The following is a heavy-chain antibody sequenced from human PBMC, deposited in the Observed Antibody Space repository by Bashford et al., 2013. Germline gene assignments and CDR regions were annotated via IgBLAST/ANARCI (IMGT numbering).Heavy chain of an antibody. V-gene: IGHV4-59*01. J-gene: IGHJ4*02. Sequence: SETLSLTCTVSGGSISSYYWSWIRQPPGKGLEWIGYIYYSGSINYNPSLKSRVTISVDTSKNQFSLKLNSVTAADTAVYYCARGEDAARAGLFDYWGQGTLVTVSS. CDR2: IYYSGSI. CDR3: ARGEDAARAGLFDY. CDR1: GGSISSYY. D-gene: IGHD6-13*01.